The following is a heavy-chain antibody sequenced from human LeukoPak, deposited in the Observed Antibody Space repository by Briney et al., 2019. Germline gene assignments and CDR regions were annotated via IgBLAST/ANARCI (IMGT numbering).Heavy chain of an antibody. J-gene: IGHJ6*03. CDR2: IRYDGSNK. CDR1: GFTFSSYG. D-gene: IGHD3-16*02. CDR3: AFFLGDLSYSNYYMEV. Sequence: PGGSLRLSCAASGFTFSSYGMHWVRQAPGKGLEWVAFIRYDGSNKYYADSVKGRFTISRDNSKNTLYLQMNSLRAEDTAVYYCAFFLGDLSYSNYYMEVGGKGTTVTIS. V-gene: IGHV3-30*02.